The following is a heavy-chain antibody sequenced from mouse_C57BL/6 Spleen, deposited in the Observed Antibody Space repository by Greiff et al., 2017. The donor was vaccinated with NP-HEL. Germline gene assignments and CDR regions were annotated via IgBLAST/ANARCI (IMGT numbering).Heavy chain of an antibody. CDR1: GYTFTSYW. Sequence: VQLQQSGAELVRPGSSVKLSCKASGYTFTSYWMHWVKQRPIQGLEWIGNIDPSDSETHYNQKFKDKATLTVDKSSSTAYMQLSSLTSEDSAVYYCARWATTVVAWDYWGQGTTLTVSS. J-gene: IGHJ2*01. CDR3: ARWATTVVAWDY. V-gene: IGHV1-52*01. CDR2: IDPSDSET. D-gene: IGHD1-1*01.